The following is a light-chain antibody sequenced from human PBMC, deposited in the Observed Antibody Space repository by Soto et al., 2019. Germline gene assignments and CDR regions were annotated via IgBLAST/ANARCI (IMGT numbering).Light chain of an antibody. CDR1: QSISSW. Sequence: DIQKTKFPSTLSASVGDRVTITCRASQSISSWLAWYQQRPGKAPKLLIYKASSLESGVPSRFSGSGSGTEFTLTISSLQPDDFATYYCQQYNSYSPLTFGGGTKVEIK. CDR2: KAS. V-gene: IGKV1-5*03. CDR3: QQYNSYSPLT. J-gene: IGKJ4*01.